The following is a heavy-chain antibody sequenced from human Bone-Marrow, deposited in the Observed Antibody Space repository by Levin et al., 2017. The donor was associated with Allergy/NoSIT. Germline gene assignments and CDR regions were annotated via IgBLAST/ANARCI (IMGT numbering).Heavy chain of an antibody. CDR3: AKEWLRDTIHYGMDV. J-gene: IGHJ6*02. CDR1: GFTFNTYG. CDR2: IARNGGHD. Sequence: GGSLRLSCAASGFTFNTYGMHWFRQAPGKGLDWVAVIARNGGHDYYADSVKGRFTISRDNSKNTLYLQMNSLRTEDTAVYYCAKEWLRDTIHYGMDVWGQGTTVTVSS. D-gene: IGHD5-12*01. V-gene: IGHV3-30*18.